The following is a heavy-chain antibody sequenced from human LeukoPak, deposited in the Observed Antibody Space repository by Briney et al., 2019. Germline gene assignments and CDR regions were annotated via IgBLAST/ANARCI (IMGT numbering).Heavy chain of an antibody. V-gene: IGHV3-30-3*01. CDR1: GFTFSSYA. J-gene: IGHJ3*02. CDR2: ISYDGSNK. D-gene: IGHD6-13*01. CDR3: AREQQLVDGAFDI. Sequence: GGSLRLSCAASGFTFSSYAMHWVRQAPGKGLEWVAVISYDGSNKYYADSVKGRFTISRDNSKNTLYLQMNSLRAEDTAVYYCAREQQLVDGAFDIWGQGTMVTVSS.